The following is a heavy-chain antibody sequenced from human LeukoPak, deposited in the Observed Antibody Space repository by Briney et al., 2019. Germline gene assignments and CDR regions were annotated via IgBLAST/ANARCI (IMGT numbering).Heavy chain of an antibody. CDR1: GGSISSGGYS. D-gene: IGHD6-13*01. Sequence: SQTLSLTCTVSGGSISSGGYSWSWIRQQPGKGLEWIGYIYYSGSTYYNPSLKSRVTISVDTSKNQFSLKLSSVTAADTAVYYCARERGSWSGVGVYSYYYYVMDVWGQGTTVTVSS. CDR2: IYYSGST. CDR3: ARERGSWSGVGVYSYYYYVMDV. V-gene: IGHV4-31*03. J-gene: IGHJ6*02.